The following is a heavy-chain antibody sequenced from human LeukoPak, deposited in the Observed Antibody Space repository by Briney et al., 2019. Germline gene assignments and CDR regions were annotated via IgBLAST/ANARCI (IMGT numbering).Heavy chain of an antibody. V-gene: IGHV1-24*01. CDR1: GYTLTELS. J-gene: IGHJ6*03. Sequence: ASVKVSCKVSGYTLTELSMHWVRQAPGKGLEWMGGFDPEDGETIYAQKFQGRVTMTEDTSTDTAYMELSSLRSEDTAVYYCATGIVGATAGGYYYMDVWGKGTTVTVSS. D-gene: IGHD1-26*01. CDR3: ATGIVGATAGGYYYMDV. CDR2: FDPEDGET.